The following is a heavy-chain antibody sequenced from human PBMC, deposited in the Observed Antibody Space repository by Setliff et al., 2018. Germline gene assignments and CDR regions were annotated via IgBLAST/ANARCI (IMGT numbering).Heavy chain of an antibody. CDR2: IIPILGIA. CDR3: AKKASPYGSGSYYNEVWPPFDP. V-gene: IGHV1-69*10. D-gene: IGHD3-10*01. CDR1: GGTFSSYA. J-gene: IGHJ5*02. Sequence: ASVKVSCKASGGTFSSYAISWVRQAPGQGLEWMGGIIPILGIANYAQKFQGRVTITADESTSTAYMELSSLRSEDTAVYYCAKKASPYGSGSYYNEVWPPFDPWGQGTLVTVSS.